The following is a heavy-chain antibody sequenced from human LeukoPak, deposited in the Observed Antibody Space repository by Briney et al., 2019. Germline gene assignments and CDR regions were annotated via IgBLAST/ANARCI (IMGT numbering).Heavy chain of an antibody. CDR3: ARARYSVADEFDY. CDR2: ISSSSSYI. V-gene: IGHV3-21*01. J-gene: IGHJ4*02. CDR1: GFTFSSYS. D-gene: IGHD6-19*01. Sequence: PGGSLRLSCAASGFTFSSYSMNWVRQAPGKGLEWVSSISSSSSYIYYADSVKGRFTISRDNAKNSLYLQMNSLRAEDTAVYYCARARYSVADEFDYWGQGTLVTVSS.